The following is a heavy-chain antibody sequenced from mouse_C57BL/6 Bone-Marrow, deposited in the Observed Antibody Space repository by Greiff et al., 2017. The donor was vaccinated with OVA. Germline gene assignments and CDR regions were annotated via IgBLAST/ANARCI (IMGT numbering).Heavy chain of an antibody. D-gene: IGHD4-1*01. V-gene: IGHV5-4*01. Sequence: DVKLVESGGGLVKPGGSLKLSCAASGFTFSSYAMSWVRQTPEKRLEWVATISDGGSYTYYPDNVKGRFTISRDNAKNNLYLQMSHLKSEDTAMYYCARDWDWFAYWGQGTLVTVSA. CDR1: GFTFSSYA. CDR3: ARDWDWFAY. J-gene: IGHJ3*01. CDR2: ISDGGSYT.